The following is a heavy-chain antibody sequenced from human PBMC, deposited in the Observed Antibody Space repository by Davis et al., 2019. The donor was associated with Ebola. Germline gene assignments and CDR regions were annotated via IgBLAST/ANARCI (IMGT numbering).Heavy chain of an antibody. J-gene: IGHJ4*02. V-gene: IGHV3-7*01. D-gene: IGHD6-13*01. CDR1: GFTFSVYW. CDR3: ARDLRYSSSRDYYFDY. CDR2: IKQDGSEK. Sequence: GESLKISCEVSGFTFSVYWMNWVRQAPGKGPEWVATIKQDGSEKYYVDSVKGRFTISRDNAKNSLYLQMNSLRAEDTAVYYCARDLRYSSSRDYYFDYWGQGTLVTVSS.